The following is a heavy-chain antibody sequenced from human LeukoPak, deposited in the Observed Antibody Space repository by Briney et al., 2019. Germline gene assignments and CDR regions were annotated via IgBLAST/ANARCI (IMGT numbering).Heavy chain of an antibody. D-gene: IGHD3-10*01. V-gene: IGHV1-2*02. CDR1: GYIFTSYG. Sequence: ASVKVSCKASGYIFTSYGISWVRQAPGQGLEWMGWINPNSGGTNYAQKFQGRVTMTRDTSISTAYMELSRLRSDDTAVYYCARVNDRITMVRGVILPSYYYYMDVWGKGTTVTVSS. CDR3: ARVNDRITMVRGVILPSYYYYMDV. CDR2: INPNSGGT. J-gene: IGHJ6*03.